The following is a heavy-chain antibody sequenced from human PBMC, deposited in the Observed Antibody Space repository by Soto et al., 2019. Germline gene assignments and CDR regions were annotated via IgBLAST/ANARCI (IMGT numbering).Heavy chain of an antibody. Sequence: GGSLRLSCAASGFTFSSYAMHWVRQAPGKGLEYVSAISSNGGSTYYADSVKGRFTISRDNSKNTLYLQMGSLRAEDMAVYYCARSTRWYSGSYWDAFDIWGQGTMVTVSS. V-gene: IGHV3-64*02. CDR2: ISSNGGST. D-gene: IGHD1-26*01. J-gene: IGHJ3*02. CDR1: GFTFSSYA. CDR3: ARSTRWYSGSYWDAFDI.